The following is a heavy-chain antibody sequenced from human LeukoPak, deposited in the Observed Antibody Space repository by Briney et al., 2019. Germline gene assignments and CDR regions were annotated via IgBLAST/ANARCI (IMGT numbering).Heavy chain of an antibody. CDR3: ARVGYNWNYDAFDI. CDR1: GFTFSSYS. D-gene: IGHD1-7*01. V-gene: IGHV3-48*01. Sequence: GGSLRLSCAASGFTFSSYSMNWVRQAPGTGLEWVSYISSSSSTIYYADSVKGRFTISRDNAKNSLYLQMNSLRAEDTAVYYCARVGYNWNYDAFDIWGQGTMVTVSS. J-gene: IGHJ3*02. CDR2: ISSSSSTI.